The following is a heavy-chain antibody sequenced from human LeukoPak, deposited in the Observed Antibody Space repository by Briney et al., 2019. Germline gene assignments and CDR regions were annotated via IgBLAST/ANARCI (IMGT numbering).Heavy chain of an antibody. CDR1: GFTVSSNY. V-gene: IGHV3-66*01. CDR2: IYSGGST. J-gene: IGHJ5*02. D-gene: IGHD3-3*02. CDR3: ARDPTRHLPYH. Sequence: GGSLRLSCAASGFTVSSNYMSWVRQAPGKGLEWVSGIYSGGSTYYPDSLNPIFTISTDNSNNTLYLQINSLRAQDSAVYYCARDPTRHLPYHWGQGTLVTVSS.